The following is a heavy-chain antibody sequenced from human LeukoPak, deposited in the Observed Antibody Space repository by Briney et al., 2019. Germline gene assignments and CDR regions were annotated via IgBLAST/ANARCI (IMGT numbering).Heavy chain of an antibody. Sequence: GGSLRLSCAASGFTFSSYSMNWVRQAPGKGLEWVSSISSSSYIYYADSVKGRFTVSRDNAKNSLYLQMNSLRAEDTAVYYCARDHDYGDYGGFDPWGQGTLVTVSS. V-gene: IGHV3-21*01. J-gene: IGHJ5*02. CDR2: ISSSSYI. CDR3: ARDHDYGDYGGFDP. CDR1: GFTFSSYS. D-gene: IGHD4-17*01.